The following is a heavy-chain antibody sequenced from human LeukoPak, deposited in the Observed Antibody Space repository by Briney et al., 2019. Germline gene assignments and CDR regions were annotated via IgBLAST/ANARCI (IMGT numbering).Heavy chain of an antibody. CDR2: IIPIFGTA. CDR3: ARVMITFGGVIVTYFDY. CDR1: GGTFSSYA. J-gene: IGHJ4*02. V-gene: IGHV1-69*13. Sequence: SVKVSCKASGGTFSSYAISWVRQAPGQGLEWMGGIIPIFGTANYAQKFQGRVTITADESTSTAYMELSSLRSEDTAVYYCARVMITFGGVIVTYFDYWGQGTLVTVSS. D-gene: IGHD3-16*02.